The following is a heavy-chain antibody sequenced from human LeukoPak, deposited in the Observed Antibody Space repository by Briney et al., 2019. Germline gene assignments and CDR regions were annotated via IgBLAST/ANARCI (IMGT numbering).Heavy chain of an antibody. CDR2: ISSTGAYI. CDR1: GFTFSDYY. J-gene: IGHJ4*02. D-gene: IGHD6-13*01. CDR3: ARGLAAAGTRGPY. Sequence: PGGSLRLSCAASGFTFSDYYMSWIRQAPGKGLEWVSSISSTGAYIYYADSLKGRFTISRDNAKNSLYLQMNSLRADDTAVYYCARGLAAAGTRGPYWGQGTLVTVSS. V-gene: IGHV3-11*04.